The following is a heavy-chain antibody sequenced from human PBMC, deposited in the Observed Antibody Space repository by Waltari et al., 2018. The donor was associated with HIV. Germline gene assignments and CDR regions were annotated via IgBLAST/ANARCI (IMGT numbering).Heavy chain of an antibody. J-gene: IGHJ5*02. CDR2: VTQSGIV. D-gene: IGHD1-26*01. V-gene: IGHV4-34*01. Sequence: QQWGAGLLKTSETLSLTFAIYGGSVAREEWSWPRQSHGQRLEWIGVVTQSGIVDYNPSLRSRVSICEDSSKNQFSLKVTSMTAADTAVYYCAGGSGTCSGSRGRFDPWGQGTLVIVST. CDR3: AGGSGTCSGSRGRFDP. CDR1: GGSVAREE.